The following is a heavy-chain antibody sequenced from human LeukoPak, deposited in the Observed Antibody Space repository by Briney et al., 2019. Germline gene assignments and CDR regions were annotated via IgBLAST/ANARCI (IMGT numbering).Heavy chain of an antibody. CDR3: AKFVGAGHFDY. D-gene: IGHD1-26*01. Sequence: GGSLRLSCAASGFTFSSYGMHWVRQAPGKGLEWVAVISYDGSNKYYADSVKGRFTISRDNSKNTLYLQMNSLRAEDTAVYYCAKFVGAGHFDYWGQGTLVTVSS. V-gene: IGHV3-30*18. CDR1: GFTFSSYG. J-gene: IGHJ4*02. CDR2: ISYDGSNK.